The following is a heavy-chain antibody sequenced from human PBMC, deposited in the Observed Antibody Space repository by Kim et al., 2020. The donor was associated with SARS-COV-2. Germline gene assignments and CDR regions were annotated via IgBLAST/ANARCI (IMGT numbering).Heavy chain of an antibody. CDR1: GYTLTELS. Sequence: ASVKVSCKVSGYTLTELSMHWVRQAPGKGLEWMGGFDPEDGETIYAQKFQGRVTMTEDTSTDTAYMELSSLRSEDTAVYYCATLDSSGYYKEYXFXYWGQGTLVTVSS. CDR3: ATLDSSGYYKEYXFXY. V-gene: IGHV1-24*01. D-gene: IGHD3-22*01. J-gene: IGHJ4*02. CDR2: FDPEDGET.